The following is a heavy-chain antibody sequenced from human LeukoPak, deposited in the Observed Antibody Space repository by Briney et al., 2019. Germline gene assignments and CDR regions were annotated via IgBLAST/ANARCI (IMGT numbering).Heavy chain of an antibody. Sequence: GGSLRLSCEASGFSLSTYAMHWVRQAPGKGLEWVAVISYDGGNRYYADSVKGRFTTSRDTSRSTLYLQMNSLRAEDTAVYYCARELQLWLGYDYWGQGTLVTVSS. D-gene: IGHD5-18*01. J-gene: IGHJ4*02. CDR1: GFSLSTYA. V-gene: IGHV3-30*14. CDR2: ISYDGGNR. CDR3: ARELQLWLGYDY.